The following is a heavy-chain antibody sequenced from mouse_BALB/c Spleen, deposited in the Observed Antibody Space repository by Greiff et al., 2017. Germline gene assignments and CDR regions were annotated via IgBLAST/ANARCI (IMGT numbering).Heavy chain of an antibody. V-gene: IGHV5-4*02. Sequence: EVQLVESGGGLVKPGGSLKLSCAASGFTFSDYYMYWVRQTPEKRLEWVATISDGGSYTYYPDSVKGRFTISRDNAKNNLYLQMSSLKSEDTAMYYCARDPTATGYAMDYWGQGTSVTVSS. CDR2: ISDGGSYT. D-gene: IGHD1-2*01. J-gene: IGHJ4*01. CDR1: GFTFSDYY. CDR3: ARDPTATGYAMDY.